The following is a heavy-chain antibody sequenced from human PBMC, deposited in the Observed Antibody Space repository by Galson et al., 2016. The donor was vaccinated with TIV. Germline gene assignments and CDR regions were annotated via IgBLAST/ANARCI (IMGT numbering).Heavy chain of an antibody. CDR1: TFNIKDNY. V-gene: IGHV3-66*02. Sequence: SLRLSCAASTFNIKDNYMTWVRQAPGKGLEWVSIISSGGTTSYADPVKGRFTIGRDESKNTLYLEMNNLRLEDTAVYFCARDRRHCGNECFLYYYYGMDVWGRGTTVTVSS. J-gene: IGHJ6*02. CDR3: ARDRRHCGNECFLYYYYGMDV. D-gene: IGHD2-21*01. CDR2: ISSGGTT.